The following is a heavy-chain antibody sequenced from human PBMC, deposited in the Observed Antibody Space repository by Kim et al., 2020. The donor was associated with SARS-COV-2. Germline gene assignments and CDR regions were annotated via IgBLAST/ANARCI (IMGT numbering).Heavy chain of an antibody. V-gene: IGHV3-66*01. D-gene: IGHD1-20*01. CDR1: GFTFSSYY. CDR2: ICTGGGT. J-gene: IGHJ3*01. Sequence: GGSLRLSCAASGFTFSSYYMRWVRQAPGKGLEWVSGICTGGGTYYADSVKDRFTISRENSKNSLYLQMNSLRAEDTAVYYCARDITAVSTSAFDVWCQVT. CDR3: ARDITAVSTSAFDV.